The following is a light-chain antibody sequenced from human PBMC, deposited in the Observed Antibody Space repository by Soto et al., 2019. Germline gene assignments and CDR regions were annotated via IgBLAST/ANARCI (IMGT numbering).Light chain of an antibody. Sequence: QYTSTLSASVGDRVTITCRASQSISSWLAWYQQKPGKAPKVLIFDASSLESGVPSRFSGSGSATEFTLTISSLQPDDFATYNCQQYSTYPWAFGQGTQVYIK. CDR1: QSISSW. CDR2: DAS. J-gene: IGKJ1*01. CDR3: QQYSTYPWA. V-gene: IGKV1-5*01.